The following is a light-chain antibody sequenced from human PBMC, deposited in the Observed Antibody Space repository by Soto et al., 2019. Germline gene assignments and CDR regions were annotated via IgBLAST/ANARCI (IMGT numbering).Light chain of an antibody. V-gene: IGLV2-14*01. J-gene: IGLJ2*01. Sequence: QSVLTQPASVSGSPGQSITISCTGTSSDVGGYNFVSWYQQHPGKAPKLMIYEVRNRPSGVSNRFSGPKSGNTASLTISGLQAEDEADYYCNSYTSSSTVIFGGGTKLTVL. CDR3: NSYTSSSTVI. CDR1: SSDVGGYNF. CDR2: EVR.